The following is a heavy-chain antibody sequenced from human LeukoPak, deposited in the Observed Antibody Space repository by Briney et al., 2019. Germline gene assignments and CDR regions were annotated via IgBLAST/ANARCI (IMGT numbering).Heavy chain of an antibody. CDR2: INHSGST. D-gene: IGHD3-10*01. V-gene: IGHV4-34*01. CDR3: ARGYYGSGSHCCHMDV. Sequence: SETLSLTCAVYVGTFSGYYWSWIRQPPGKGLEWIGEINHSGSTNYNSSLKSRVTISVDTSKNQFSLKLSSVTAADTAVYYCARGYYGSGSHCCHMDVWGKGTTITVS. J-gene: IGHJ6*03. CDR1: VGTFSGYY.